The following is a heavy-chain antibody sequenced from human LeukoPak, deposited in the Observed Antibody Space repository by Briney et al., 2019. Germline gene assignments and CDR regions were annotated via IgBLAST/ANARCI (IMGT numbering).Heavy chain of an antibody. CDR1: GFTFSSYG. CDR3: AKDAAGHSFYYFDY. D-gene: IGHD6-13*01. V-gene: IGHV3-30*02. J-gene: IGHJ4*02. CDR2: IRYDGSNK. Sequence: GGSLRLSCAASGFTFSSYGMHWVRQVPGKGLEWVAFIRYDGSNKYYADSVKGRFTISRDNSKNTLYLQMNSLRPEDTAVYYCAKDAAGHSFYYFDYWGQGTLVTVSS.